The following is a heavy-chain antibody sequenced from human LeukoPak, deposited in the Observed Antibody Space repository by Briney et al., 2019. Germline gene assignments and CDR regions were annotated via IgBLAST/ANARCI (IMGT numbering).Heavy chain of an antibody. V-gene: IGHV3-74*01. Sequence: GGSLRLSCAASGFTFGNHWMHWVRHTPGKGLVWVSCIMYDGRTTIYPDPVKGRFTLSRDYPKNTLYLQMNSLRAEGSAVYYCARDGSLPDYWGQGTLVTVSS. J-gene: IGHJ4*02. CDR2: IMYDGRTT. CDR1: GFTFGNHW. CDR3: ARDGSLPDY.